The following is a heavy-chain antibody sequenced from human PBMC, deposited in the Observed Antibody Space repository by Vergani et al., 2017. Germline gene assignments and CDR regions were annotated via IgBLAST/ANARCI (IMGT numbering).Heavy chain of an antibody. CDR1: GGSISSDEYY. D-gene: IGHD5-18*01. CDR3: ARGKVVVQLWYPSWYFDL. V-gene: IGHV4-30-4*08. CDR2: IYYSGST. J-gene: IGHJ2*01. Sequence: QVQLQESGPGLVKPSQTLSLTCTFSGGSISSDEYYCSWIRQPPGKGLEWIGYIYYSGSTYYNPSLKSRVTISVDTSKNQFSLKLSSVTAVDTGVYYCARGKVVVQLWYPSWYFDLWGRGTLVTVSS.